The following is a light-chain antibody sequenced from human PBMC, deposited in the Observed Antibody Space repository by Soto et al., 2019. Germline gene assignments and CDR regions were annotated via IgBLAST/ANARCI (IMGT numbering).Light chain of an antibody. CDR3: QQSYSTRWT. CDR1: QSISSY. V-gene: IGKV1-39*01. CDR2: AAS. Sequence: DIQMTQSPSSLSASVGDRVPITCRASQSISSYLNWYQQKPGEATKLLIYAASSLQSGVPSRVSGSGSGTDFTLTISSLQPEDFATYYCQQSYSTRWTFGQGTKVDIK. J-gene: IGKJ1*01.